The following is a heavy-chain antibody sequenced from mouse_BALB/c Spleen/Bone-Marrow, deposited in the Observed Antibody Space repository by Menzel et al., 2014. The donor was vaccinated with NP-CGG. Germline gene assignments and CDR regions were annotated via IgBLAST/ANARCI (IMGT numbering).Heavy chain of an antibody. CDR2: ISSGGGST. CDR1: GFAFSSYD. Sequence: EVQVVDSGGGLVTPGGSLKLSCAASGFAFSSYDMSWVRQTPEKRLEWVAYISSGGGSTYYPDTVKGRFTISRDNAKNTLYLQMSSLKSEDTAMYYCARQGAYYGNYKYFDVWGAGTTVTVAS. V-gene: IGHV5-12-1*01. D-gene: IGHD2-10*01. CDR3: ARQGAYYGNYKYFDV. J-gene: IGHJ1*01.